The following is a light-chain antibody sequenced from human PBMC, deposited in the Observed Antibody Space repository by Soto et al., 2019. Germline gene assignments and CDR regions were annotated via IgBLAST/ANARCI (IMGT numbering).Light chain of an antibody. CDR2: DAS. Sequence: IQLTQSPSTLSASVGDRVSITCRASQSLNNWMAWFQQKPGKAPKLLIYDASTLQTGVPSRFSGSGSGTEFTLTISSLQPDDFATYYCQRYNAFSQTFGQGTKVDIK. CDR3: QRYNAFSQT. CDR1: QSLNNW. V-gene: IGKV1-5*01. J-gene: IGKJ1*01.